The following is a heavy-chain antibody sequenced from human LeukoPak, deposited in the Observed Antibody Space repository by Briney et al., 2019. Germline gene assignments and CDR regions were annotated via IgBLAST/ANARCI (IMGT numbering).Heavy chain of an antibody. CDR2: INPNSGGT. Sequence: ASVKVSCKASGYTFTGYYMHWVRQAPGQGLEWMGWINPNSGGTNYAQKFQGRVTMTRDTSISTAYMELSSLRSEDTAVYYCAREGSYFEYSSSSRCFDYWGQGTLVTVSS. J-gene: IGHJ4*02. V-gene: IGHV1-2*02. CDR1: GYTFTGYY. CDR3: AREGSYFEYSSSSRCFDY. D-gene: IGHD6-6*01.